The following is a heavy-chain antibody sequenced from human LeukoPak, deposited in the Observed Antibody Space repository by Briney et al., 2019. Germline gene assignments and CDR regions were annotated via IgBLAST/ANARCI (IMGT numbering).Heavy chain of an antibody. Sequence: GSSVKVSCKASGGTFISYAISWVRQAPGQGLEWMGGIIPIFGTANYAQKFQGRVTITADVSTSTAYMELSSLRSEDTAVYYCARGPQPNNWNYSFDPWGQGTLVTVSS. CDR3: ARGPQPNNWNYSFDP. D-gene: IGHD1-7*01. J-gene: IGHJ5*02. V-gene: IGHV1-69*01. CDR1: GGTFISYA. CDR2: IIPIFGTA.